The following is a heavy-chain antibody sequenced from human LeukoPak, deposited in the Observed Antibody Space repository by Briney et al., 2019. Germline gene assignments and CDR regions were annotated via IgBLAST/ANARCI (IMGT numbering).Heavy chain of an antibody. J-gene: IGHJ4*02. CDR3: AREYDYGDPFDY. CDR2: IYHSGST. CDR1: GYSISSGYY. D-gene: IGHD4-17*01. Sequence: SETLSLTCTVSGYSISSGYYWGWIRQPPGKGLEWIGSIYHSGSTYYNPSLKSRVTISVDTSKNQFSLKLSSVTAADTAVYYCAREYDYGDPFDYWGQGTLVTVSS. V-gene: IGHV4-38-2*02.